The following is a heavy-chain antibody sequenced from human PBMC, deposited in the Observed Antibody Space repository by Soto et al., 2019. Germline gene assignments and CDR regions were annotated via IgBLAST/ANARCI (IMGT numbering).Heavy chain of an antibody. Sequence: ASVKVSCKASGYTFINYYIHWVRQAPGQGLEWMGVINPNGGSTVYAQKFQGRVTLTRDTSTSTVYVELSSLRSDDTAVYFCVIATAARQRDYSYHYYLHIWGKGTTVTVSS. CDR1: GYTFINYY. CDR2: INPNGGST. CDR3: VIATAARQRDYSYHYYLHI. V-gene: IGHV1-46*03. J-gene: IGHJ6*03. D-gene: IGHD6-6*01.